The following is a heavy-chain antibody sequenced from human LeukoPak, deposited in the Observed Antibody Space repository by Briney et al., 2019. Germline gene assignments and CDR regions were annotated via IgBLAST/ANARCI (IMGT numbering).Heavy chain of an antibody. CDR1: EFTFSSYW. D-gene: IGHD4-23*01. CDR3: ARGRNNYGGNSEIEY. Sequence: GGSLRLSCVASEFTFSSYWMTWVRQAPGKGLEWVANIKQDGSEKYYVDSVKGRFTISRDNAKKTLYLQMNSLRAEDTAVYYCARGRNNYGGNSEIEYWGQGTLVTVSS. V-gene: IGHV3-7*01. CDR2: IKQDGSEK. J-gene: IGHJ4*02.